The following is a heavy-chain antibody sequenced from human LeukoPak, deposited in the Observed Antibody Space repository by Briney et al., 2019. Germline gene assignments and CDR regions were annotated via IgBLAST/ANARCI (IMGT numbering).Heavy chain of an antibody. CDR1: GGSVSSGTYY. CDR2: IYYSGST. Sequence: PSETLSLTCTVSGGSVSSGTYYWSWIRQPPGTGLEWIGYIYYSGSTNYNPSLKSRVTISVDTSKNQFSLKLSSVTAADTAVYYCARDLHFQKMGYYYYYGMDVWGQGTTVTVSS. D-gene: IGHD1-26*01. V-gene: IGHV4-61*01. J-gene: IGHJ6*02. CDR3: ARDLHFQKMGYYYYYGMDV.